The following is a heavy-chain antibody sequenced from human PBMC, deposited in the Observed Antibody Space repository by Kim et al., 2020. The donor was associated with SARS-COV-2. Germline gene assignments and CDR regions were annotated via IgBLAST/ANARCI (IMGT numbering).Heavy chain of an antibody. D-gene: IGHD1-26*01. J-gene: IGHJ3*01. CDR2: INSNGDIT. CDR3: AGDGVGASPGDTFNV. CDR1: GFTFSTHN. Sequence: GGSLRLSCAASGFTFSTHNMNWVRQPPGKGLEWLSYINSNGDITYYANSVKGRSSVSRDNAKNLLSLQMDSLADDDTAMYYCAGDGVGASPGDTFNVWGQGTMVTVSS. V-gene: IGHV3-48*02.